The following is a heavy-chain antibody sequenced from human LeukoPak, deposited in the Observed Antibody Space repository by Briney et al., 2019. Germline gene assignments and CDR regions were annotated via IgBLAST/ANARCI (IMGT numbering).Heavy chain of an antibody. Sequence: GGSLRLSCAASGFTFSSYWMHWVRQAPGEGLVWVSRINSDGSSTSYADSVKGRFTISRDNAKNTLYLQMNGLRAEDTAVYYCARDGLMTTVTTSYYYGMDVWGQGTTVTVSS. V-gene: IGHV3-74*01. D-gene: IGHD4-4*01. J-gene: IGHJ6*02. CDR1: GFTFSSYW. CDR3: ARDGLMTTVTTSYYYGMDV. CDR2: INSDGSST.